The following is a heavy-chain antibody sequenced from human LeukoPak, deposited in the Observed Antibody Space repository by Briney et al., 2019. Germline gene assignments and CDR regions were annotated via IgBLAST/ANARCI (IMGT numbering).Heavy chain of an antibody. V-gene: IGHV3-23*01. CDR1: GITLRNYA. CDR3: AKHYYSSGSYYNVDY. Sequence: GGSLRLSCAASGITLRNYAMSWVRQAPGKGLEWVSGISDSGSSTYYADSVKGRFTISRDNSKNTLYLQMSSLRAEDTAVYYCAKHYYSSGSYYNVDYWGQGTLVTVSS. CDR2: ISDSGSST. D-gene: IGHD3-10*01. J-gene: IGHJ4*02.